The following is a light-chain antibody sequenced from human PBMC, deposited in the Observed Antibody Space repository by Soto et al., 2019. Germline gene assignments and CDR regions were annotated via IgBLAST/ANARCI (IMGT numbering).Light chain of an antibody. Sequence: EIAMTQSPATLSVSPGERATLCCRASQIVSSHLAWYQQKPDQAARLLIYGASTRATGIPVRFSGSGSGTEFTLTISSLQSEDSAVYYCQQYDKWLYTFGQGTKVEIK. V-gene: IGKV3-15*01. CDR3: QQYDKWLYT. CDR1: QIVSSH. CDR2: GAS. J-gene: IGKJ2*01.